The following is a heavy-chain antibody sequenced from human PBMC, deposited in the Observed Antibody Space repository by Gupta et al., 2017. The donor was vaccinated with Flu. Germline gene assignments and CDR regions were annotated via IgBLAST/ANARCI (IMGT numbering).Heavy chain of an antibody. D-gene: IGHD3-3*01. Sequence: QVQLFQSGAEVTKPGASVQVSCTASGFTFTISAITWVRPSTGQGLELMGWMNPNSGNKGDAQKCKSRVTMTSNTSISTAYRELSSLRCEDTAVYYCARGRRGGTAYDCWRGYQTDDAFDIWGQGTMVTVSS. J-gene: IGHJ3*02. CDR3: ARGRRGGTAYDCWRGYQTDDAFDI. V-gene: IGHV1-8*01. CDR2: MNPNSGNK. CDR1: GFTFTISA.